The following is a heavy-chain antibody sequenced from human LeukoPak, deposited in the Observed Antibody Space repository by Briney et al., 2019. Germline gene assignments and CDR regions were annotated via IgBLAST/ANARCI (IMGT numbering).Heavy chain of an antibody. J-gene: IGHJ4*02. CDR1: GYTFTSYY. CDR2: INPSGSST. V-gene: IGHV1-46*01. CDR3: ARGYCYNSNCYGNFDF. D-gene: IGHD2-2*01. Sequence: GASVKVSCKASGYTFTSYYLHWVRQAPGQGLEWMGLINPSGSSTSNTQKFQGRVTMTRDTSTSTVCMELSSLRSEDTAVYYCARGYCYNSNCYGNFDFWGQGTLVTVSS.